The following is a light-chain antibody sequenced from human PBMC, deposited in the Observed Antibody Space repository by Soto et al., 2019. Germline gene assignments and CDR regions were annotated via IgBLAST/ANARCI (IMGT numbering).Light chain of an antibody. J-gene: IGKJ1*01. CDR2: KAS. Sequence: DIQMTQSPSTLSASVGDRVTITCRATQSISNSLAWYQQKPGKAPKLLIYKASSLESGVPSRFSGSGSGTEFTHTITNLQPDDFATYYCQKYNRYWTFGQGTKVEIK. CDR3: QKYNRYWT. CDR1: QSISNS. V-gene: IGKV1-5*03.